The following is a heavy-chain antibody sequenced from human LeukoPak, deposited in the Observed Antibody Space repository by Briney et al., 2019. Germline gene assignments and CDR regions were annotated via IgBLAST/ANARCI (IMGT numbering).Heavy chain of an antibody. CDR2: IYYSGST. J-gene: IGHJ6*03. D-gene: IGHD6-13*01. CDR1: GGSISSSSYY. Sequence: SETLSLTCTVSGGSISSSSYYWGWIRQPPGKGLEWIGSIYYSGSTYYNPSLKSRVTISVDTSKNQFSLKLSSVTAADTAVYYCARGLGAAGTNYYYMDVWGKGTTVTVSS. V-gene: IGHV4-39*07. CDR3: ARGLGAAGTNYYYMDV.